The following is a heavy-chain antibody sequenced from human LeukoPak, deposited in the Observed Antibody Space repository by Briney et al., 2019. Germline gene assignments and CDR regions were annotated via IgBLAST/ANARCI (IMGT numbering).Heavy chain of an antibody. CDR1: GFTFNTYA. D-gene: IGHD6-19*01. Sequence: GSLRLSCAASGFTFNTYAVNWVRQAPGKGLEWVSSISGTSKYIYYADSVKDRFTISRDNSKNSLYLQMNSVRAEDTAVYYCARDRGGSGWYEFECWGQGTLVTVSS. V-gene: IGHV3-21*01. J-gene: IGHJ4*02. CDR3: ARDRGGSGWYEFEC. CDR2: ISGTSKYI.